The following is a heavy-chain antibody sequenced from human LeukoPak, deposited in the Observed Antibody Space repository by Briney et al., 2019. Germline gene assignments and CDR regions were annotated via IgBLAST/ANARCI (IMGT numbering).Heavy chain of an antibody. Sequence: ASVKVSCKASGYTFTSYGISWVRQAPGQGLEWMGWISAYNGNTNYAQKLQGRVTMTTDTSTSTAYMELRSLRSDDTAVYYCARVEVTMVRGVIINPSDYWGQGTLVTVTS. J-gene: IGHJ4*02. CDR3: ARVEVTMVRGVIINPSDY. V-gene: IGHV1-18*01. D-gene: IGHD3-10*01. CDR1: GYTFTSYG. CDR2: ISAYNGNT.